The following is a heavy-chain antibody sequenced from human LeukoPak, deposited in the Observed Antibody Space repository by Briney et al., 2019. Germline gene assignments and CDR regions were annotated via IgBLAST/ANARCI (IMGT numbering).Heavy chain of an antibody. CDR2: ISPSGSA. J-gene: IGHJ4*02. D-gene: IGHD3-10*01. CDR3: AKGRSAMVRGVIEY. CDR1: GFTFSNYA. V-gene: IGHV3-23*01. Sequence: PGGSLRLSCAASGFTFSNYAMSWVRQAPGKGLEWVSVISPSGSAYNADPVKGRFTISRDNSKDTVYLQMDSLRAEDTATYYCAKGRSAMVRGVIEYWGQGTLVTVSS.